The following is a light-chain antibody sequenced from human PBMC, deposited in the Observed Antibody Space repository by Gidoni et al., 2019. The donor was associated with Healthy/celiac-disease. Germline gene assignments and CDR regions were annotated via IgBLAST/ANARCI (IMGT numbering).Light chain of an antibody. CDR3: QQYDNRPIT. V-gene: IGKV1-33*01. CDR2: DAS. Sequence: TLSPSSLSAPVGDRVTITCQASQDISNYLNWYQQKPGKAPKLLIYDASNLETGVPSRFSGSGSGTDFTFTISSLQPEDIATYYCQQYDNRPITFGQGTRLEIK. J-gene: IGKJ5*01. CDR1: QDISNY.